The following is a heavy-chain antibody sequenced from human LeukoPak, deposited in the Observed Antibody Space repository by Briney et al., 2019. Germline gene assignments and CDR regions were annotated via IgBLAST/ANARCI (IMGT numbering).Heavy chain of an antibody. V-gene: IGHV1-2*02. J-gene: IGHJ4*02. CDR2: INPKTGTA. CDR1: GYTFTGYS. CDR3: ARYYYDTSGGDY. Sequence: ASVKVSCKASGYTFTGYSIYWVRQTPGQKLEWMGWINPKTGTANSAQKFQGRVTMTRDTSISTAYMELSRLRSDDTAVYYCARYYYDTSGGDYWGQGTLVTVSS. D-gene: IGHD3-22*01.